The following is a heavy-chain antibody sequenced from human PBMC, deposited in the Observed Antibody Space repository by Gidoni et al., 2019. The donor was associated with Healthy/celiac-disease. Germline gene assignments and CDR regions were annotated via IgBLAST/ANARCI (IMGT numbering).Heavy chain of an antibody. Sequence: QVQLVESGGGLVKPGGSLSLSCAAPGFPFSDYYMSWIRQAPGKGLDWFSYISSSSSYTNYADSVKGRFTISRDNAKNSLYLQMNSLRAEDTAVYYCAGIAAAGSGYWGQGTLVTVSS. J-gene: IGHJ4*02. V-gene: IGHV3-11*06. D-gene: IGHD6-13*01. CDR2: ISSSSSYT. CDR1: GFPFSDYY. CDR3: AGIAAAGSGY.